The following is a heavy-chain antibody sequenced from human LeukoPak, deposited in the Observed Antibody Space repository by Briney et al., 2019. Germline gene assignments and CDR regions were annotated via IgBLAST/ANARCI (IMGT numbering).Heavy chain of an antibody. V-gene: IGHV3-73*01. D-gene: IGHD3-16*02. Sequence: GGSLRLSCAASGFTFSGSAMHWVRQASGKGLEWVGRIRSKGNSYATEYAASVKGRFTISRDDSKNTAYLQMNSLKTEDTAVYYCVRDPTQGGYRLVVDYWGQGTLVTVSS. J-gene: IGHJ4*02. CDR2: IRSKGNSYAT. CDR1: GFTFSGSA. CDR3: VRDPTQGGYRLVVDY.